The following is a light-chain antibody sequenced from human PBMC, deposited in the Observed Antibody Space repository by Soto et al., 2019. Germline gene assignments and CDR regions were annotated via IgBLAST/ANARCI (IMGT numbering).Light chain of an antibody. CDR1: QSVSSSY. CDR2: GAS. Sequence: EIVLTQSPGTLSLSPGERATLSCRASQSVSSSYLAWYQQKPGQARRLLIYGASSRATGIPYRFSGSGSGTDFTLTISRLEPEEFGVYYCQQYGSTPPVTFGQGTRLEIK. J-gene: IGKJ5*01. CDR3: QQYGSTPPVT. V-gene: IGKV3-20*01.